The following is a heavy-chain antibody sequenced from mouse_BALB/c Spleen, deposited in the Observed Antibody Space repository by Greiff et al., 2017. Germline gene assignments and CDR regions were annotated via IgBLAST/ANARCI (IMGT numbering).Heavy chain of an antibody. CDR1: GFNIKDNY. Sequence: EVQLQQSGAELVKPGASVKLSCTASGFNIKDNYMHWVKQRPEQGLEWIGRIDPANGNTKYDPKFQGKATITADTSSNTAYLQLSSLTSEDTAVYYCARSDDYDGFAYWGQGTLVTVSA. V-gene: IGHV14-3*02. CDR3: ARSDDYDGFAY. D-gene: IGHD2-4*01. J-gene: IGHJ3*01. CDR2: IDPANGNT.